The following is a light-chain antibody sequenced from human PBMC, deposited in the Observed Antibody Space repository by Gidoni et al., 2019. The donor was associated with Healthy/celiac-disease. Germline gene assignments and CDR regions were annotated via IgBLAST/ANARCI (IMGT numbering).Light chain of an antibody. J-gene: IGKJ1*01. Sequence: FQMTQSPSTLSASVGDRVTITCRASQSISTQFAWYQQKPGNAPKLLIYKASSLESGVPSRFSGSGSGTEFTLTISSLQPDDFATYYCQQANSYPWTFGQGTKVEIK. CDR3: QQANSYPWT. V-gene: IGKV1-5*03. CDR1: QSISTQ. CDR2: KAS.